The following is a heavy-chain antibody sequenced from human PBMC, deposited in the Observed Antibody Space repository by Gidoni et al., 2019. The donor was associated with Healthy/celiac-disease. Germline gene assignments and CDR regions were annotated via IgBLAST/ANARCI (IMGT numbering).Heavy chain of an antibody. D-gene: IGHD6-19*01. V-gene: IGHV5-51*01. J-gene: IGHJ4*02. CDR2: IYPGDSDT. Sequence: EVQLVQSGAEVTKPGESLKSSCTGSGYSFPRYWIGWVRQMPGKGLEWMGIIYPGDSDTRYSPAFQGQVTISADKSISTAYLQWSSLKASDTAMYYCARHGEGAAVAGTWFDYWGQGTLVTVSS. CDR3: ARHGEGAAVAGTWFDY. CDR1: GYSFPRYW.